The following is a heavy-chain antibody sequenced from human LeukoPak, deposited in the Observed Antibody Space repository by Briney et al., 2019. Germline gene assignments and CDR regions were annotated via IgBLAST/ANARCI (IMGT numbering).Heavy chain of an antibody. Sequence: SETLSLTCTVSGGSVRRGNYYWTWIRQPAGSGLKWIGRIYTSGTTDYNPSLRTRVTISVDAPRNQFSLNLSSVTAADTAVYYCARWSGSVTARNYYYYMDVWGEGTTVTVSS. CDR3: ARWSGSVTARNYYYYMDV. V-gene: IGHV4-61*02. CDR2: IYTSGTT. CDR1: GGSVRRGNYY. D-gene: IGHD6-6*01. J-gene: IGHJ6*03.